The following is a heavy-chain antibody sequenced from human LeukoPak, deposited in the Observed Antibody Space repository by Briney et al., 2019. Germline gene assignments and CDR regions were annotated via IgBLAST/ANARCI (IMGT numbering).Heavy chain of an antibody. CDR3: ARDRLNYYDSSGPALLDAFDI. CDR2: INPSGGST. Sequence: GASVKVSCKASGYTFTSYYMHWVRQAPGQGLEWMGIINPSGGSTSYAQKFQGRVTMTRDTSTSTVYMELSSLRSEDTAVYYCARDRLNYYDSSGPALLDAFDIWGQGTMVTVSS. V-gene: IGHV1-46*01. CDR1: GYTFTSYY. D-gene: IGHD3-22*01. J-gene: IGHJ3*02.